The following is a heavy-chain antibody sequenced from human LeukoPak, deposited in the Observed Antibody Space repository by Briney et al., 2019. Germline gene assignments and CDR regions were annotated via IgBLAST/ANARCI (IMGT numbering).Heavy chain of an antibody. CDR1: GFTFGDYA. J-gene: IGHJ3*02. Sequence: EPGRSLRLSCTASGFTFGDYAMSWFRQPPGKALEWIGNIFYSGSTYYSPSLKSRVTISLDTSRSQFSLKLNSVTAADTAVYYCAKSNSYGLIDIWGQGTMVTVSS. D-gene: IGHD3-16*01. CDR2: IFYSGST. CDR3: AKSNSYGLIDI. V-gene: IGHV4-59*12.